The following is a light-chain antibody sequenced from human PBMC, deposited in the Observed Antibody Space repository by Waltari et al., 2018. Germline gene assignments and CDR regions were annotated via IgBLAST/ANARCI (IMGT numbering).Light chain of an antibody. CDR1: DIDVVAYYF. CDR2: EVS. J-gene: IGLJ1*01. Sequence: QSALTQPASVSGAPGQSITISCYGTDIDVVAYYFFSWYQQHPGKAPHLIIYEVSNRPSGISNRFSASKSGNTASLTISGLQAEDEADYYCSSYTTSSAPGVFGTGTRVTVL. V-gene: IGLV2-14*01. CDR3: SSYTTSSAPGV.